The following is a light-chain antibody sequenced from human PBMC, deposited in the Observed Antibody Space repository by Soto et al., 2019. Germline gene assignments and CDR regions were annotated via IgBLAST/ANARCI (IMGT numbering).Light chain of an antibody. CDR1: QTISIF. CDR3: PHSYKTPRT. J-gene: IGKJ4*01. V-gene: IGKV1-39*01. CDR2: AAS. Sequence: DIQMTQGPSSLSASVGDRVTITCRASQTISIFVNWDQHKPGKPPTLLIYAASSLQRVGPSRFSGSGSDTDFTLTSSSLQPEAFATYYCPHSYKTPRTFGGGTNVEIK.